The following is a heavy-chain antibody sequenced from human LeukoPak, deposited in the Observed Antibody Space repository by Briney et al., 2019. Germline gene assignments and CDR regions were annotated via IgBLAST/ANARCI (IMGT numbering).Heavy chain of an antibody. D-gene: IGHD1-26*01. CDR2: ISYDGSNK. V-gene: IGHV3-30*03. CDR3: ARGDSGSWNYKRGFDH. Sequence: GRSLSLSFAASGFPFNSYGMHWVRPAPGKGLEWVAVISYDGSNKYYADSVKGRFTISRDNSKNTLYLQMNSLRAEDTAVYYCARGDSGSWNYKRGFDHWGQGTLVTVSS. CDR1: GFPFNSYG. J-gene: IGHJ5*02.